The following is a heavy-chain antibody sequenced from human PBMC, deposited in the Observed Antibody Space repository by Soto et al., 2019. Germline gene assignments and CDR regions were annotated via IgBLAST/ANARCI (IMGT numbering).Heavy chain of an antibody. J-gene: IGHJ5*02. CDR2: TSHIVNT. CDR1: GGSVRSGGFS. CDR3: ARFKSEMKYTAGYSSSWYRYNWFDP. V-gene: IGHV4-30-2*01. Sequence: PSETLSLTGFLFGGSVRSGGFSWNWFRQPPGKVLEGIGYTSHIVNTYYNPSLKSRVSISMDRSKNQFSLCLSSLTAADTVVYYCARFKSEMKYTAGYSSSWYRYNWFDPWGQGTLVTVS. D-gene: IGHD6-13*01.